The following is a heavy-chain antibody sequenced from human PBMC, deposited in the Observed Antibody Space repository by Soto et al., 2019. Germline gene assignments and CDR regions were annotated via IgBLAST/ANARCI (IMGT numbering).Heavy chain of an antibody. Sequence: QVQLVESGGGVVQPGRSLRLSCAASGFTFSSYGMHWFRQAPGKGLEWVAGIWYDGSNKYYADSVKGRFTISRYNSKNTLYLQMNSLSAEDTAVYYCARDKYYYGMDVWGQGTTVTVSS. V-gene: IGHV3-33*01. J-gene: IGHJ6*02. CDR1: GFTFSSYG. CDR3: ARDKYYYGMDV. CDR2: IWYDGSNK.